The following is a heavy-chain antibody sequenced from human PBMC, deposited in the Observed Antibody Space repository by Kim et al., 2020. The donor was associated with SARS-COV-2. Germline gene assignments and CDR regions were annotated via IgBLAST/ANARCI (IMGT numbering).Heavy chain of an antibody. J-gene: IGHJ6*02. CDR3: ARGSPYCSGGSCYYYYGMDV. V-gene: IGHV3-11*05. D-gene: IGHD2-15*01. Sequence: RFTISRDNAKNSLYLQMNSLRAEDTAVYYCARGSPYCSGGSCYYYYGMDVWGQGTTVTVSS.